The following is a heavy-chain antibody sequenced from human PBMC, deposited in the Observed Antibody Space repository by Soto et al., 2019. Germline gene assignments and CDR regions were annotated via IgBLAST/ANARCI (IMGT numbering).Heavy chain of an antibody. CDR2: ISGSGGST. J-gene: IGHJ3*02. Sequence: GGSLRLSCAASGFTFSSYAMSWVRQAPGKGLEWVSAISGSGGSTYYADSVKGRFTISRDNSKNTLYLQMNRLRVEDTDVYYCAKDDGVPWDYYDSSGYYYAFDSWGQGTMVTVSS. D-gene: IGHD3-22*01. CDR1: GFTFSSYA. V-gene: IGHV3-23*01. CDR3: AKDDGVPWDYYDSSGYYYAFDS.